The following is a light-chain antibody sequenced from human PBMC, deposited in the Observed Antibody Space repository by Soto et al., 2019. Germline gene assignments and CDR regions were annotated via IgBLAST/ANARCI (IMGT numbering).Light chain of an antibody. Sequence: DIQMTQSPSSLSASVGDRVTITCRASQGIRNDLAWYQQKPEKAPRRLISAASSLQSGVPSRFSGSGSGTEFTLPISSLQPEDVATYYCLQHDRYPRTFGQGTKVE. J-gene: IGKJ1*01. CDR3: LQHDRYPRT. V-gene: IGKV1-17*01. CDR1: QGIRND. CDR2: AAS.